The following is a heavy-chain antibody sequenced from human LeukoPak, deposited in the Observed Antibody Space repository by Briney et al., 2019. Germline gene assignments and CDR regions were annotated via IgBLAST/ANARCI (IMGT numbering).Heavy chain of an antibody. Sequence: SETLSLTCTVSGGSISSYYWSWIRQPPGKGLEWIGYIYYSGSTNYIPSLKSRVTISVDTSKNQFSLKLSSVTAADTAVYYCARGNGDYRGYYFDYWGQGTLVTVSS. J-gene: IGHJ4*02. CDR1: GGSISSYY. CDR3: ARGNGDYRGYYFDY. D-gene: IGHD4-17*01. CDR2: IYYSGST. V-gene: IGHV4-59*01.